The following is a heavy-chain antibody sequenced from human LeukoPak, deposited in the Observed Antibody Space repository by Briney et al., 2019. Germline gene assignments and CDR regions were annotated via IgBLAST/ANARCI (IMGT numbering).Heavy chain of an antibody. CDR3: TGAFPDSIRYIGPLDH. J-gene: IGHJ4*02. CDR2: IYYSGST. D-gene: IGHD3-22*01. Sequence: PAETLSLTCAVSGGSMSSYYWSWIRQPPGKGLEFIGHIYYSGSTNYNPSLKSRVTISVDTLKKQFSLNLSSVTAADTAVYYCTGAFPDSIRYIGPLDHWGQGTLVTVSS. CDR1: GGSMSSYY. V-gene: IGHV4-59*01.